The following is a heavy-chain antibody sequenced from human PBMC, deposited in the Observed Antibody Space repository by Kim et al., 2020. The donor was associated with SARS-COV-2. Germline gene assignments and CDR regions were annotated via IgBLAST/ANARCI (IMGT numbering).Heavy chain of an antibody. V-gene: IGHV4-61*01. D-gene: IGHD3-3*01. CDR3: ARATGGTIFGVVSRTRQHFDY. J-gene: IGHJ4*02. Sequence: SETLSLTCTVSGGSVSSGSYYWSWIRQPPGKGLEWIGYIYYSGSTNYNPSLKSRVTISVDTSKNQFSLKLSSVTAADTAVYYCARATGGTIFGVVSRTRQHFDYWGQGTLVTVSS. CDR1: GGSVSSGSYY. CDR2: IYYSGST.